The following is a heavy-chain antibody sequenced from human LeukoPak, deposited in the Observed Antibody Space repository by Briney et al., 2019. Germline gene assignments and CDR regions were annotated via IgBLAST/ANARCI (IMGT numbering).Heavy chain of an antibody. CDR1: GFTFSTSW. Sequence: GGSLRLSCAASGFTFSTSWMTWVRQAPGKGLEWVANINQDGSEAYYVDSVKGRFTISRDNAMNSLYLQMNGLRAEDTAVYYCTSRRTSWHHWFDPWGQGTLVTVSS. J-gene: IGHJ5*02. V-gene: IGHV3-7*01. CDR3: TSRRTSWHHWFDP. D-gene: IGHD6-13*01. CDR2: INQDGSEA.